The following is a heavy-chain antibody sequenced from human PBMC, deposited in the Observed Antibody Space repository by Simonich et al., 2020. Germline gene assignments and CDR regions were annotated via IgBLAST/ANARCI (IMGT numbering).Heavy chain of an antibody. V-gene: IGHV1-2*02. J-gene: IGHJ6*03. Sequence: QVQLVQSGAEVKKPGASVKVSCKASGYTFTGYYMHWVRQAPGPGLGWMEWSNPKRGGTNYARKVQGRVTMTRDTSISTAYMELSRLRSDDTAVYYCARGGVQYYYYYMDVWGKGTTVTVSS. CDR3: ARGGVQYYYYYMDV. CDR2: SNPKRGGT. CDR1: GYTFTGYY. D-gene: IGHD3-3*01.